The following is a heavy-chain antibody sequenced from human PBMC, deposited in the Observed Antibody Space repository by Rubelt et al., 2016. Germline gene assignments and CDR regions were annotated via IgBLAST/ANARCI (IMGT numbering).Heavy chain of an antibody. V-gene: IGHV3-23*04. CDR1: GFTFSSYA. Sequence: EVQLVESGGGLVQPGGSMRLSCAASGFTFSSYAMSWVRQAPGKGLEWVSAISGSGGSTYYADSVKGLFPTSRDNSKNPLYLQMNSLRAEDTAVYYCAKLPSSGWYLGYFDYWGQGTLVTVSS. J-gene: IGHJ4*02. CDR3: AKLPSSGWYLGYFDY. CDR2: ISGSGGST. D-gene: IGHD6-19*01.